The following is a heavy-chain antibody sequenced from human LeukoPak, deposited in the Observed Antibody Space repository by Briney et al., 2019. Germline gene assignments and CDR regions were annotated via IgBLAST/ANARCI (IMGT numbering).Heavy chain of an antibody. Sequence: PGGSLTPSCAVSGFSFTNFWMSWVRQAPGRGLEWVANIHPEGNEKYHVESVKGRFTISRDNTKNLLFLQMNGLRVEDTAVYYCARGDAFSGDHWGQGTLVTVSS. V-gene: IGHV3-7*04. CDR2: IHPEGNEK. J-gene: IGHJ4*02. CDR3: ARGDAFSGDH. CDR1: GFSFTNFW.